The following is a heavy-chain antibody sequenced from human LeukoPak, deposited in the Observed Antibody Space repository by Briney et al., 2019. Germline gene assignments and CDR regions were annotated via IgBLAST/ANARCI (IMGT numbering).Heavy chain of an antibody. V-gene: IGHV1-69*05. CDR1: GGTFSSYA. CDR2: IIPIFGTA. CDR3: ARGLYHSSGWLVGFDY. Sequence: ASVKVSCKASGGTFSSYAISWVRQAPGQGLEWMGGIIPIFGTANYAQKLQGRVTMTTDTSTSTAYMELRSLRSDDTAVYYCARGLYHSSGWLVGFDYWGQGTLVTVSS. D-gene: IGHD6-19*01. J-gene: IGHJ4*02.